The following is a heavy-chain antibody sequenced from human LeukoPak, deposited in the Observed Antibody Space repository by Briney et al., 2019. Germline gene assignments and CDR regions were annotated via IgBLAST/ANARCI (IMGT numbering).Heavy chain of an antibody. J-gene: IGHJ4*02. CDR3: TTGPDPWSTFDY. D-gene: IGHD1-1*01. V-gene: IGHV3-15*01. Sequence: GGSLRLSCAASGLTFNNAWMNWVRQAPGKGLEWVGRIKSKTAGGTTDYVAPVKGRFTISREDSKNRVYLQMNSLKTDDTAVYYRTTGPDPWSTFDYWGQGSLVTVSS. CDR2: IKSKTAGGTT. CDR1: GLTFNNAW.